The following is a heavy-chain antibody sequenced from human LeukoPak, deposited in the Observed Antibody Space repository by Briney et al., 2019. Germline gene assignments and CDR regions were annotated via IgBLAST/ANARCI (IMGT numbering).Heavy chain of an antibody. CDR3: AKDSGGIVLMVYALGFDY. Sequence: GGSLRLSCAASGFTFSSYAMSWVRQAPGKGLEWVSAISGSGGSTYYADSVKGRFTISRDNSKNTLYLQMNSLRAEDTAVYYCAKDSGGIVLMVYALGFDYWGQGTLVTVPS. CDR1: GFTFSSYA. J-gene: IGHJ4*02. D-gene: IGHD2-8*01. V-gene: IGHV3-23*01. CDR2: ISGSGGST.